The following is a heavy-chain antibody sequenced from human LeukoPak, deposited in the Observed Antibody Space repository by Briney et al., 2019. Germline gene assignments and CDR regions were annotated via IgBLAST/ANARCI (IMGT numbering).Heavy chain of an antibody. CDR3: AKVGDGDYYLDY. CDR2: IRFDGSNK. V-gene: IGHV3-30*02. Sequence: PGGSLRLSCAASGFTFSRYGMHWVRQAPGKGLEWVAVIRFDGSNKYYADSVKGRFTISRDNSKNTLYLQMNGLRAEDTAVYYCAKVGDGDYYLDYWGQGTLGSVSS. J-gene: IGHJ4*02. D-gene: IGHD4-17*01. CDR1: GFTFSRYG.